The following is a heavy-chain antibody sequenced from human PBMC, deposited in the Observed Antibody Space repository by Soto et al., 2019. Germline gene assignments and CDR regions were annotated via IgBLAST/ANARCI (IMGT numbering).Heavy chain of an antibody. CDR2: IYYSGST. D-gene: IGHD3-10*01. V-gene: IGHV4-31*03. CDR3: ARDRGSGSFAFDI. CDR1: GGSISSGGYY. Sequence: QVQLQESGPGLVKPSQTLSLTCTVSGGSISSGGYYWSWIRQHPGKGLEWVGYIYYSGSTYYNPSLKSRVTISVDTSKNQFSLKLSSVTAADTAVYYCARDRGSGSFAFDIWGQGTMVTVSS. J-gene: IGHJ3*02.